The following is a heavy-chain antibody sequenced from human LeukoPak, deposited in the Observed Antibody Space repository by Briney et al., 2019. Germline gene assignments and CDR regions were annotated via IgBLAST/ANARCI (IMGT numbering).Heavy chain of an antibody. CDR3: ASRSGGYYYYMDV. Sequence: GGSLRLSCAASGFTFSSYWMTWVRQAPGKGLEWVANINEDGSEKYYADSVKGRFTISRDNAKNSLYLQMNSLRAEDTAVYYCASRSGGYYYYMDVWGKGTTVTISS. D-gene: IGHD3-10*01. CDR1: GFTFSSYW. V-gene: IGHV3-7*03. J-gene: IGHJ6*03. CDR2: INEDGSEK.